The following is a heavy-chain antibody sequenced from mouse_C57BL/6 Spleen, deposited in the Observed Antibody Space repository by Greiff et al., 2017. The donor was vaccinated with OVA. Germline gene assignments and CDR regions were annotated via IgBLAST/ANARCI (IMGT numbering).Heavy chain of an antibody. D-gene: IGHD2-1*01. CDR1: GYAFSSSW. CDR2: IYPGDGDT. V-gene: IGHV1-82*01. Sequence: QVQLQQSGPELVKPGASVKISCKASGYAFSSSWMNWVKQRPGKGLEWIGRIYPGDGDTNYNGKFKGKATLTADKSSSTAYMQLSSLTSEDSAVXFCARLGGYGNYWYFDVWGTGTTVTVSS. CDR3: ARLGGYGNYWYFDV. J-gene: IGHJ1*03.